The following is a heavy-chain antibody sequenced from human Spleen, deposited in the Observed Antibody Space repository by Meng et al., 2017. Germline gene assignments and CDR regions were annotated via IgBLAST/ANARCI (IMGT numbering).Heavy chain of an antibody. CDR1: GYTFTTYN. D-gene: IGHD2-15*01. CDR2: INTESGRP. CDR3: ARGPRGGWFDH. Sequence: QVQLVQSGSELKKPGVSVKLSCKASGYTFTTYNLHWVRQAPGQLLEWMGWINTESGRPRSAHGFTGRFVFSLDTSVSTAYLDISSLKADDTAVYFCARGPRGGWFDHWGQGTLVTVSS. V-gene: IGHV7-4-1*02. J-gene: IGHJ5*02.